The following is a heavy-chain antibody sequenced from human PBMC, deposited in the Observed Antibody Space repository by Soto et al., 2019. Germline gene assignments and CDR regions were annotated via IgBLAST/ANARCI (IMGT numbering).Heavy chain of an antibody. CDR1: GYTFTSYD. CDR3: ARELAAAGTVPYNWNDAPLPPGMDV. CDR2: INPSGGST. D-gene: IGHD1-20*01. J-gene: IGHJ6*02. V-gene: IGHV1-46*03. Sequence: GASVKVSCKASGYTFTSYDINWVRQAPGQGLEWMGIINPSGGSTSYAQKFQGRVTMTRDTSTSTVYMELSSLRSEDTAVYYCARELAAAGTVPYNWNDAPLPPGMDVWGQGTTVTVSS.